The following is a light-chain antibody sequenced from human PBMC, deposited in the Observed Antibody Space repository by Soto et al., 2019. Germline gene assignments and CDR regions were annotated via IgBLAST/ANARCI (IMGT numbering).Light chain of an antibody. CDR3: QQSGSSIS. J-gene: IGKJ5*01. CDR2: GAF. Sequence: VVKVSPATVSVSPRGRATLSCRASQSISGTLAWYQQKPGQAPRLLIYGAFTRATGFPARFSGSGSGTDFTLTITSLQSDDSATYYAQQSGSSISSAQGTRLAIK. V-gene: IGKV3-15*01. CDR1: QSISGT.